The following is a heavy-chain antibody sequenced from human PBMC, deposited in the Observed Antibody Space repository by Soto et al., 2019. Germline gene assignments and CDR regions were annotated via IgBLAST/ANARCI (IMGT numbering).Heavy chain of an antibody. CDR3: ARDYSVSGSYAHWFDP. D-gene: IGHD3-10*01. CDR1: RLTVTNNY. V-gene: IGHV3-66*01. J-gene: IGHJ5*02. Sequence: GGSLRLSCAVSRLTVTNNYMTLGRPAPGKGLEWVSVIYVNDNRYYAESVKGRFTISRDSSKNTVYLQMNSLRVDDTAVYYCARDYSVSGSYAHWFDPWGQGTLVTVSS. CDR2: IYVNDNR.